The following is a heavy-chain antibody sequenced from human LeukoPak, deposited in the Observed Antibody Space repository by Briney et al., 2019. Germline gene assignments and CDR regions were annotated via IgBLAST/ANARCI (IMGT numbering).Heavy chain of an antibody. J-gene: IGHJ5*02. D-gene: IGHD3-10*01. CDR3: VRGRGSYGWFDP. CDR1: GFTSSSYW. V-gene: IGHV3-74*01. Sequence: GGSLRLSCAASGFTSSSYWMHWVRQVPGKGLVWVSRISGDGTARNYADSVKGRFTISRDDAKNTVDLQMNSPRGEDTAVYYCVRGRGSYGWFDPWGQGTLVTVSS. CDR2: ISGDGTAR.